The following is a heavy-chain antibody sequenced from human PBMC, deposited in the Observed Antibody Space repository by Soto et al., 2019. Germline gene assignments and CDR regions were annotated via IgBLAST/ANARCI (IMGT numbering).Heavy chain of an antibody. J-gene: IGHJ6*02. D-gene: IGHD2-2*02. CDR3: ARDKKGGPIPSYGMDV. V-gene: IGHV4-31*03. CDR2: ISYSGST. Sequence: SETLSLTCTVPGGSISSGGYYWDWIRQHSGKGLEWVGHISYSGSTHYNPSLKRRLTISLDTSNNQFSLNLGSVTAEDTAMYYCARDKKGGPIPSYGMDVWGQGTTVT. CDR1: GGSISSGGYY.